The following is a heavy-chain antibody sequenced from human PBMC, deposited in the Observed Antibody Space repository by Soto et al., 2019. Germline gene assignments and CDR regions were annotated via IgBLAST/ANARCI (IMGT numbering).Heavy chain of an antibody. D-gene: IGHD3-3*01. CDR2: ISAYNGNT. CDR1: GYTFTSYG. V-gene: IGHV1-18*01. Sequence: GASVKVSCKASGYTFTSYGISWVRQAPGQGLEWMGWISAYNGNTNYAQKLQGRVTMTTDTSTSTAYMELRSLRSDDTAVYYCARFYDFWSGYFYEYYYYGMDVWGQGTTVTVSS. CDR3: ARFYDFWSGYFYEYYYYGMDV. J-gene: IGHJ6*02.